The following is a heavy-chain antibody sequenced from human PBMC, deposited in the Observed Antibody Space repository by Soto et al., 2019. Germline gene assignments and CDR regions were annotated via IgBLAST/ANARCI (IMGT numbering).Heavy chain of an antibody. CDR3: AREVLLWVGSLDY. V-gene: IGHV4-31*02. CDR2: GST. Sequence: GSTYYNPSLKSRVTISVDTSKNQFSLKLSSVTAADTAVYYCAREVLLWVGSLDYWGQGTLVTVSA. J-gene: IGHJ4*02. D-gene: IGHD3-10*01.